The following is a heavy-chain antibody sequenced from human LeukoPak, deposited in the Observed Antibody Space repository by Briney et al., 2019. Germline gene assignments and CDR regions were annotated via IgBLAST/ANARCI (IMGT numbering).Heavy chain of an antibody. CDR1: GGSFSGYY. CDR3: AKTNGGSYLLGY. V-gene: IGHV4-34*01. D-gene: IGHD1-26*01. CDR2: INDRGST. Sequence: SETLSLTCAVNGGSFSGYYWTWIRQPPGKGLEWIGEINDRGSTNYNPSLKSRVTISVDMSNNQLSLNLRSVTAADTAVYYCAKTNGGSYLLGYWGQGTLVTVSS. J-gene: IGHJ4*02.